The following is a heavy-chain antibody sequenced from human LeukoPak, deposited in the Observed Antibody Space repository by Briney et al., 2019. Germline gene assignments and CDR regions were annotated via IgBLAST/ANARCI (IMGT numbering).Heavy chain of an antibody. CDR2: IYYSGST. V-gene: IGHV4-39*01. CDR3: ANRGIYGYFNY. CDR1: GGSISSSSYY. D-gene: IGHD3-10*01. Sequence: DPSETLSLTCTVSGGSISSSSYYWGWIRQPPGKGLEWIGSIYYSGSTYYNPSLKSRVIISADTSKNQFSLRLTSVTAADTAVYYCANRGIYGYFNYWGQGTLVTVSS. J-gene: IGHJ4*02.